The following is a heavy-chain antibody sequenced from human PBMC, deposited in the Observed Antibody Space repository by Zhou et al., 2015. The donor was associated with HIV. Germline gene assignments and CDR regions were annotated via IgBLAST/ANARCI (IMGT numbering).Heavy chain of an antibody. J-gene: IGHJ4*02. Sequence: EVQLVESGGRIGPAWGGSLRLSCAASGFKFSGSDIHWVRQVPGKGLMWVSRVSFDGTTTDYADAVQGRFTASRDNDKKTLFLQMNNLRVEDTGIYYCTRVKVLGRQFDWLVSPVAYWGQGTQVTVAS. D-gene: IGHD3-9*01. CDR1: GFKFSGSD. CDR3: TRVKVLGRQFDWLVSPVAY. V-gene: IGHV3-74*02. CDR2: VSFDGTTT.